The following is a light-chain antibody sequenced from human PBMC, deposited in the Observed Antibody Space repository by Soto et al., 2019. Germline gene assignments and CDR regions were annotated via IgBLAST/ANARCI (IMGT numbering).Light chain of an antibody. V-gene: IGKV3-20*01. CDR3: QRYGSSPPLT. Sequence: EIVLTQSPGTLSLSPGERATLSCRASQRVSSSYLAWYQQKPGQAPRLLIYGASSRATGIPDRFSGSGSGTDFTLTISRLEPEDFAVYFCQRYGSSPPLTFGPGTKVEI. CDR2: GAS. CDR1: QRVSSSY. J-gene: IGKJ2*01.